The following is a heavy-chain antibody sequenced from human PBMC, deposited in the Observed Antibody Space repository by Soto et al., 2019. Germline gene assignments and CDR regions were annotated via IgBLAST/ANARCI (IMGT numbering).Heavy chain of an antibody. CDR1: GFPVTNDF. J-gene: IGHJ4*02. CDR2: LYNSGST. Sequence: EVQLVESGGVLVQPGGSLRLSCAASGFPVTNDFMIWVRQAPGKGLDWVSILYNSGSTYYADSVKGRFTISRDTSINTLYLQMHTLRVEDTAIYYCATRGNWGRGTLVTVSS. D-gene: IGHD3-10*01. CDR3: ATRGN. V-gene: IGHV3-66*01.